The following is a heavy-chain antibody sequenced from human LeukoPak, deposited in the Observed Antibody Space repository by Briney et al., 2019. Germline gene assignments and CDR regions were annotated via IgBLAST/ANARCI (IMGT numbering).Heavy chain of an antibody. J-gene: IGHJ4*02. CDR1: GGTFSSYA. V-gene: IGHV1-69*01. CDR3: ARDEDYYDSSGYV. Sequence: SVKVSCKASGGTFSSYAISWVRQAPGQGLEWMGGIIPIFGTANYAQKFQGRVTITADESTSTAYMELSSLRSEDTAEYYCARDEDYYDSSGYVWGQGTLVTVSS. D-gene: IGHD3-22*01. CDR2: IIPIFGTA.